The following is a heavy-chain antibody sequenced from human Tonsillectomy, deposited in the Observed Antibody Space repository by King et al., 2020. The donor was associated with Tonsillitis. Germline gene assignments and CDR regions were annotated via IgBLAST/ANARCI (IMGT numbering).Heavy chain of an antibody. Sequence: VQLQESGPGLVEPSETLSLTCTVSGCSSNNYFWICIRQPPGKVLEWLGYSDYSVSTNYNPSLQSRVTISVNRSQNQFSLNTTSVTAADTAVYYCARGARGGVGFDYWGQGTLVTVSS. D-gene: IGHD3-16*01. V-gene: IGHV4-59*08. CDR3: ARGARGGVGFDY. CDR1: GCSSNNYF. CDR2: SDYSVST. J-gene: IGHJ4*02.